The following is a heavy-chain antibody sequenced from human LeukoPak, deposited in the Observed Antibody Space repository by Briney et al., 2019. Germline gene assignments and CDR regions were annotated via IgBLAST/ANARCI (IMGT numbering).Heavy chain of an antibody. CDR2: IYYSGST. J-gene: IGHJ5*01. Sequence: SETLSLTCTVSGGSISSSSYYWGWIRQPPGKGLEWIGSIYYSGSTYYNPSLKSRITISADTSKKQFSLRLSSVTAADTAVYYCARGRSRVTIFGVALNWLDSWGQGNLVTVSS. CDR3: ARGRSRVTIFGVALNWLDS. V-gene: IGHV4-39*07. D-gene: IGHD3-3*01. CDR1: GGSISSSSYY.